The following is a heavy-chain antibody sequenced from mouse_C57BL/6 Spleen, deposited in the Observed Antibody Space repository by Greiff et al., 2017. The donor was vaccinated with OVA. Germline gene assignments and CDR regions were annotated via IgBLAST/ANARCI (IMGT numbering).Heavy chain of an antibody. Sequence: EVKLVESGGGLVKPGGSLKLSCAASGFTFSSYAMYWVRQTPEKRLEWVATISDGGSYHLYPDNVKGRFTFSRDNAKNTLYLEMSKLNSEDTAMYYCARDRGNTGFDYWGQGTTLTVSS. CDR3: ARDRGNTGFDY. CDR2: ISDGGSYH. CDR1: GFTFSSYA. V-gene: IGHV5-4*01. D-gene: IGHD2-1*01. J-gene: IGHJ2*01.